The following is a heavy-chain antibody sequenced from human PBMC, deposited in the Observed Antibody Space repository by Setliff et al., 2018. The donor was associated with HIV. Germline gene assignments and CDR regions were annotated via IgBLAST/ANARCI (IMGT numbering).Heavy chain of an antibody. J-gene: IGHJ4*01. CDR1: GYTFTDYY. CDR3: ATLXXXXXAXXNLALHY. V-gene: IGHV1-69-2*01. CDR2: VDPKNGDT. Sequence: ASVKVSCKASGYTFTDYYMHWVQQTPAKGIEWMGRVDPKNGDTRYAEKLRGRVTITADTSTDTAYMELGSLRSEDTAIYYCATLXXXXXAXXNLALHYXGXXXXVT.